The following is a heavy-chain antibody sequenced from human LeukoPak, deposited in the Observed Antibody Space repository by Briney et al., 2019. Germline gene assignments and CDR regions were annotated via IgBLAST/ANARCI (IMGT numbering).Heavy chain of an antibody. Sequence: PGGSLRLSCAASGFTFSSYGMQWVRQAPGKGLEWVAFIRYDGSNKYYADSVKGRFTISRDNSKNTLYLQMNSLRAEDTAVYYCAKDLEMATILAFDIWGQGTMVTVSS. J-gene: IGHJ3*02. CDR2: IRYDGSNK. V-gene: IGHV3-30*02. CDR3: AKDLEMATILAFDI. D-gene: IGHD5-24*01. CDR1: GFTFSSYG.